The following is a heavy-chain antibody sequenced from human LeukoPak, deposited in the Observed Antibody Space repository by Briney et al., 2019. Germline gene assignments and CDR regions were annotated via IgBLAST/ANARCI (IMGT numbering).Heavy chain of an antibody. Sequence: SGTLSLTCAVSGGSISSSNWWSWVRQPPGKGLEWIGEIYHSGSTNYNPSLKSRVTISVDKSKNQFSLKLSSVTAADTAVYYCARVLGDDFWSGLSFFDYWGQGTLVTVSS. CDR1: GGSISSSNW. J-gene: IGHJ4*02. V-gene: IGHV4-4*02. CDR2: IYHSGST. D-gene: IGHD3-3*01. CDR3: ARVLGDDFWSGLSFFDY.